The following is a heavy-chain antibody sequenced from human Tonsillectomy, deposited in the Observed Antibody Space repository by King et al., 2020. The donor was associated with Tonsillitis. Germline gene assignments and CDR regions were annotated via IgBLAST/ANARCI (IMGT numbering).Heavy chain of an antibody. V-gene: IGHV3-30-3*01. CDR1: GFSFGSFA. Sequence: VQLVESGGGVVQPGRSLRLSCAASGFSFGSFAMHWVRQAPGKGLEWLATVSYNGCNEYYAGSVKGRFTISRDNSNNALYLQMNSLRPEDTAVYYCARDWSGIVDYWGQGTLVTVSS. CDR3: ARDWSGIVDY. J-gene: IGHJ4*02. D-gene: IGHD3-22*01. CDR2: VSYNGCNE.